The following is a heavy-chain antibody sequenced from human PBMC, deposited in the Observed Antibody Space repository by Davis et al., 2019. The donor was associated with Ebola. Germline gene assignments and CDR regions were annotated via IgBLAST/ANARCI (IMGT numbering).Heavy chain of an antibody. J-gene: IGHJ4*02. V-gene: IGHV3-23*01. CDR2: ISTSGDTT. Sequence: GGSLRLSCAPSGFTISNDAMTWVRQAPGKGLEWVSVISTSGDTTYYADSVKGRFTISRDNSKNTLYLQMNSLRAEDTAVYHCAKDPTGGTRGYFDYWGQGTLVTVSS. CDR1: GFTISNDA. CDR3: AKDPTGGTRGYFDY. D-gene: IGHD4-17*01.